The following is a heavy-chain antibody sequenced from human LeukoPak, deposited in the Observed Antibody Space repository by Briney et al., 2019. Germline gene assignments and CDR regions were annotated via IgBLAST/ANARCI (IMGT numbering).Heavy chain of an antibody. CDR2: ISWNRGSI. Sequence: GGSLRLSCAVSGFKFDEYAMHWVRQAPGKGLEWVSGISWNRGSIGYADSVKGRFTISRDDAKNSLYLQMGSLRPEDTALYYCAKDMYSGSGSFDYWGQGTLVTVSS. J-gene: IGHJ4*02. D-gene: IGHD3-10*01. V-gene: IGHV3-9*01. CDR1: GFKFDEYA. CDR3: AKDMYSGSGSFDY.